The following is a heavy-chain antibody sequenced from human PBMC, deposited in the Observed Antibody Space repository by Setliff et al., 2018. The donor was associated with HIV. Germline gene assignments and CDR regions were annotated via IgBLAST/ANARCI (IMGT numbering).Heavy chain of an antibody. V-gene: IGHV3-11*04. J-gene: IGHJ4*02. CDR1: GFILSDYH. CDR3: VRGNDRDRGNYWSLDY. Sequence: LRLSCKVSGFILSDYHMMWIRQAPGKGLEWLSYIGVSGYTTYYADSVKGRFTVSRDNAKNLLDLQMDSLRVEDTAVYYCVRGNDRDRGNYWSLDYWGQGALVTVSS. D-gene: IGHD3-22*01. CDR2: IGVSGYTT.